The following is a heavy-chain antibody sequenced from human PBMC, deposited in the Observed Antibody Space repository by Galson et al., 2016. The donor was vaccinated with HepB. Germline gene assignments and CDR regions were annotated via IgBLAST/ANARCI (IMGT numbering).Heavy chain of an antibody. CDR3: ARGTAYDAFHV. J-gene: IGHJ3*01. V-gene: IGHV3-20*04. CDR1: GFTFNDYG. D-gene: IGHD5-18*01. Sequence: SLRLSCAASGFTFNDYGMTWVRQVPGKGLEWVSGINWNSHSTGYTFSVEGRFTISRDSARNSLYLQMNSLSVEDTALYYCARGTAYDAFHVWGQGTMVTVSS. CDR2: INWNSHST.